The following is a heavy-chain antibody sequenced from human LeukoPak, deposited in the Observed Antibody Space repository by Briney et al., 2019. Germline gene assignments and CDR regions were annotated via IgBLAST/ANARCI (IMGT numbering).Heavy chain of an antibody. D-gene: IGHD3-3*01. CDR3: ARGDFWSGYYTGLY. J-gene: IGHJ4*02. CDR2: IYSGGST. V-gene: IGHV3-53*04. Sequence: PGGSLRLSCAASGFTVTTNYMSWVRQAPGKGLEWVSVIYSGGSTYYADSVKGRFNISRHNSKNTLYLQMDSLRDEDTAVYYCARGDFWSGYYTGLYWGQGTLVTVSS. CDR1: GFTVTTNY.